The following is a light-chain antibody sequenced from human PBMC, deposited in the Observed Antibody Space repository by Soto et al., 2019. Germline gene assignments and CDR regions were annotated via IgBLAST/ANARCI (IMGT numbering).Light chain of an antibody. V-gene: IGLV3-1*01. CDR1: KLGDKY. CDR3: QAWDSSTGV. CDR2: QDS. J-gene: IGLJ1*01. Sequence: SYELTQPPSVSVSPGQTASITCSGDKLGDKYACWYQQKPGQSPVLVIYQDSKRPSGIPEQFSGSNSGNTATLTISGTQAMDEADYYCQAWDSSTGVFGTGTKLTVL.